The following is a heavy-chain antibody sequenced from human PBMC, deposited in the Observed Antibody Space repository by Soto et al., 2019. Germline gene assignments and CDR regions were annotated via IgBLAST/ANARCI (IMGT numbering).Heavy chain of an antibody. D-gene: IGHD2-2*02. J-gene: IGHJ5*02. Sequence: SETLSLTCTVSGGSISSGGYYWSWIRQHPGKGLEWIGYIYYSGSTYYNPSLKSRVTISVDTSKNQFPLKLSSVTAADTAVYYCARAIVVVPAAINWFDPWGQGTLVTVSS. V-gene: IGHV4-31*03. CDR2: IYYSGST. CDR1: GGSISSGGYY. CDR3: ARAIVVVPAAINWFDP.